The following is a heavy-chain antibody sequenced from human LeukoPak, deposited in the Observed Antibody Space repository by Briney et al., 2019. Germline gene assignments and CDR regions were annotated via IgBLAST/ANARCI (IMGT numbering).Heavy chain of an antibody. CDR1: GFTFSSYG. J-gene: IGHJ4*02. V-gene: IGHV3-30*02. D-gene: IGHD3-3*01. Sequence: PGGSLRLSCAASGFTFSSYGMHWVRQAPGKGLDWVAFIRYDGSNKYYADSVKGRFTISRDNSKNTLYLQMNSLRAEDTAVYYCAKDVRFLEWLHTFDYWGQGTLVTVSS. CDR2: IRYDGSNK. CDR3: AKDVRFLEWLHTFDY.